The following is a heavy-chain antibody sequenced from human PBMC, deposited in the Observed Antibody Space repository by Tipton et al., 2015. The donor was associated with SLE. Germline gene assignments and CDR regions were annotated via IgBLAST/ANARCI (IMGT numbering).Heavy chain of an antibody. V-gene: IGHV4-59*01. D-gene: IGHD5-12*01. CDR3: ARVVATITTGWFDP. CDR1: GGSFSGYY. Sequence: LRLSCAVYGGSFSGYYWSWIRQPPGKGLEWIGYIYYSGSTNYNPSLKSRVTISVDTSKNQFSLKLSSVTAADTAVYYCARVVATITTGWFDPWGQGTLVTVSS. J-gene: IGHJ5*02. CDR2: IYYSGST.